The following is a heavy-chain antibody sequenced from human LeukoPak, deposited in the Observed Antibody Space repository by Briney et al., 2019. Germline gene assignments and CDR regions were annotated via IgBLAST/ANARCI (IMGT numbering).Heavy chain of an antibody. CDR1: GFTFSGSA. CDR3: TRHSRAGGGAAAPSQTGFDP. D-gene: IGHD6-13*01. Sequence: PGGSLRLSCAASGFTFSGSAMHWVRQASGKGLEWVGRIRSKANSYATAYAASVKGRFTISRDDSKNTAYLQMNSLKTEDTAVYYCTRHSRAGGGAAAPSQTGFDPWGQGTLVTVSS. CDR2: IRSKANSYAT. V-gene: IGHV3-73*01. J-gene: IGHJ5*02.